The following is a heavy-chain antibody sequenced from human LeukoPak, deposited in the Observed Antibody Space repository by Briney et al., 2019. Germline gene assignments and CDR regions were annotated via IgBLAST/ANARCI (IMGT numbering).Heavy chain of an antibody. V-gene: IGHV3-74*01. J-gene: IGHJ4*02. Sequence: GGSLRLSCAASGLTFSRQWMFWVRQVPGKGLVWVSQIDRDGTSTGYADSVKGRFTISRDNSKNTLYVQMNSLRAEDTAMYYCARLPYRDGVAQDYWGQGTLVTVSP. CDR1: GLTFSRQW. CDR2: IDRDGTST. CDR3: ARLPYRDGVAQDY. D-gene: IGHD3-16*02.